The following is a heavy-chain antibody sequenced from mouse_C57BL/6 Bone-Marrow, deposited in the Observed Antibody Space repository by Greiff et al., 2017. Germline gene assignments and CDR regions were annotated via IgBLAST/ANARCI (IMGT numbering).Heavy chain of an antibody. V-gene: IGHV1-81*01. Sequence: HVQLQQSGAELARPGASVKLSCKASGYTFTSYGISWVQQRPGQGLEWIGEIYPRSGNTYYNEKFKGKATLTADKSSSTAYMELRSLTSEDSAVYFCARRRVYYDYSYFDYWGQGTTLTVSS. CDR2: IYPRSGNT. CDR3: ARRRVYYDYSYFDY. CDR1: GYTFTSYG. J-gene: IGHJ2*01. D-gene: IGHD2-4*01.